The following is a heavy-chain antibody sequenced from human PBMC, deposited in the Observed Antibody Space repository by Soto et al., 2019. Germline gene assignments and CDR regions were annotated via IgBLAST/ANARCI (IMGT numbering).Heavy chain of an antibody. J-gene: IGHJ4*02. CDR1: GGSISSGGYY. CDR3: ATLYMVRGVRTFDY. CDR2: IYYTGST. Sequence: QLQESGPGLVKPSQTLSLTCTVSGGSISSGGYYWSWIRQHPGKGLEWIGYIYYTGSTYYNSSLKSRVTSSVDTSKNQFSLKLSSVTAADTAVYYCATLYMVRGVRTFDYWGQGTLVTVSS. D-gene: IGHD3-10*01. V-gene: IGHV4-31*03.